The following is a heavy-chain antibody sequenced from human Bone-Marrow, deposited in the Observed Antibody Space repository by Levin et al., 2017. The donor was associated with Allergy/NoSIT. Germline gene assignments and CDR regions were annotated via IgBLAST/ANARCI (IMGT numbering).Heavy chain of an antibody. D-gene: IGHD1-20*01. V-gene: IGHV3-48*03. Sequence: PGGSLRLSCAASGFTFSDYEMNWVRQAPGKGLEWVAYISATGSSVLYADSVKGRFTISRDNAGASLYLQMNSLSADDTAVYYCARGPGNNWVPSHFAHWGQGTLVTGSP. J-gene: IGHJ4*02. CDR2: ISATGSSV. CDR1: GFTFSDYE. CDR3: ARGPGNNWVPSHFAH.